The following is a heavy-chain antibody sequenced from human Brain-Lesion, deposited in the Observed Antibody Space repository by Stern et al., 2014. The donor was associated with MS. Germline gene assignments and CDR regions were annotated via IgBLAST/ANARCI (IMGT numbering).Heavy chain of an antibody. Sequence: EMQLVESGGGLVQPGGSLTISCTAAGFTFGNYWMTWVRQAPGKGLEWVANLKEDGTAKNYVDSVKGRFTISRDNARNSLYLQMNSLRVEDTALYYCARVYNTIYGIVTQRGSGMDVWGQGTTVIVSS. V-gene: IGHV3-7*01. CDR2: LKEDGTAK. CDR1: GFTFGNYW. D-gene: IGHD3-3*01. J-gene: IGHJ6*02. CDR3: ARVYNTIYGIVTQRGSGMDV.